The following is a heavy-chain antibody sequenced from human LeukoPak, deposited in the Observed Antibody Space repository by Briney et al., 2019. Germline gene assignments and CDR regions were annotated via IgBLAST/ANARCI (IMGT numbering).Heavy chain of an antibody. CDR3: ARDLGIAAAGTFPSDY. J-gene: IGHJ4*02. V-gene: IGHV1-8*01. Sequence: ASVKVSCKASGYTFTSYDINWVRQATGQGLEWMGWMNANSGNTGYAQKFQGRVTMTKNTSISTAYMELSSLRSDDTAVYYCARDLGIAAAGTFPSDYWGQGTLVTVSS. CDR1: GYTFTSYD. CDR2: MNANSGNT. D-gene: IGHD6-13*01.